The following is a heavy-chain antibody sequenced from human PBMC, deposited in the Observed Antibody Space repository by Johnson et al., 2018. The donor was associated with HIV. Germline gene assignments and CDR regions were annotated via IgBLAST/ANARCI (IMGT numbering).Heavy chain of an antibody. CDR3: ARDPAQGLVGAPRDAFDI. D-gene: IGHD1-26*01. CDR2: ISYDGSNK. J-gene: IGHJ3*02. CDR1: GFTFSSYA. V-gene: IGHV3-30*04. Sequence: QVQLVESGGNVVQPGRSLRLSCAASGFTFSSYAMHWVRQAPGKGLEWVALISYDGSNKYYADSVKGRFTISRDNSKNTLYLQMNSLRAEDTAVYYCARDPAQGLVGAPRDAFDIWGQGTMVTVSS.